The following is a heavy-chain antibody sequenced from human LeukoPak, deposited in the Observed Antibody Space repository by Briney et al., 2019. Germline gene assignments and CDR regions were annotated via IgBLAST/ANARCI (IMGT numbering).Heavy chain of an antibody. Sequence: SQTLSLTCAISGDSVSSNSAAWNWIRQSPSRGLEWLGRTYYRSKWYNDYAVSVRSRITINPDTSKNQFSLQLNSVTPEDTAVYYCARDREYYYGSGRSHYGMDVWGQRTTVTVSS. V-gene: IGHV6-1*01. J-gene: IGHJ6*02. D-gene: IGHD3-10*01. CDR1: GDSVSSNSAA. CDR3: ARDREYYYGSGRSHYGMDV. CDR2: TYYRSKWYN.